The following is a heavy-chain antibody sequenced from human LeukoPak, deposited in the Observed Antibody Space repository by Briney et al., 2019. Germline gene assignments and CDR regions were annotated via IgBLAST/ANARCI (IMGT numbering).Heavy chain of an antibody. J-gene: IGHJ4*02. CDR1: GFTFSTYL. V-gene: IGHV3-23*01. CDR2: ISGSGGST. Sequence: GGSLRLSCAASGFTFSTYLMHWVRQAPGKGLEWVSAISGSGGSTYYAESVKGRFTISRDNSKSTLFLQMNSLRAEDTAVYYCAKDPRVGSRVATPCHWGQGTLVTVSS. D-gene: IGHD5-24*01. CDR3: AKDPRVGSRVATPCH.